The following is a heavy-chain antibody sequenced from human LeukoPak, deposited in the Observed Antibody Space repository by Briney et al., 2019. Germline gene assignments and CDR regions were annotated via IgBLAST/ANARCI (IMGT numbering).Heavy chain of an antibody. J-gene: IGHJ6*02. Sequence: GGSLRLSCAASGFTFSSYAMSWVRQAPGKGLEWVSAISGSGGSTYYADSVKGRFTISRGNSKNTLYLQMNSLRAEDTAVYYCAKVGSSWTGYYYGMDVWGQGTTVTVSS. CDR1: GFTFSSYA. CDR3: AKVGSSWTGYYYGMDV. CDR2: ISGSGGST. V-gene: IGHV3-23*01. D-gene: IGHD6-13*01.